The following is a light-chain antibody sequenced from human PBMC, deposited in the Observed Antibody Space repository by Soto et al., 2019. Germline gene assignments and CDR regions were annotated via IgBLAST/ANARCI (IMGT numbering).Light chain of an antibody. CDR3: QQRSNWFT. V-gene: IGKV3-11*01. CDR2: DAS. CDR1: QSVSIY. Sequence: EIVLTQSPATLSLSPGERATVSCRASQSVSIYLAWYQQKPGQAPRLLIYDASNRASGIPARFSGSGSGTDFTLTISSLEPEDFAVYYCQQRSNWFTFGPGTKVDIK. J-gene: IGKJ3*01.